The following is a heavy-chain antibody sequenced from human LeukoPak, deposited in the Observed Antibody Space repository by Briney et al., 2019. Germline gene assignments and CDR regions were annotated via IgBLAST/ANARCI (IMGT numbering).Heavy chain of an antibody. CDR2: MNPNSGNT. V-gene: IGHV1-8*02. Sequence: ASVKVSCKASGGTFSSYAISWVRQATGQGLEWMGWMNPNSGNTGYAQKFQGRVTVTRNTSISTAYMELSSLRSEDTAVYYCARGERYSLSWFDPWGQGTLVTVSS. D-gene: IGHD3-9*01. CDR1: GGTFSSYA. J-gene: IGHJ5*02. CDR3: ARGERYSLSWFDP.